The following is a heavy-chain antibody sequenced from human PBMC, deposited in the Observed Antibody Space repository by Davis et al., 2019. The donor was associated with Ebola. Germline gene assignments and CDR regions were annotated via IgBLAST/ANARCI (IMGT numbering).Heavy chain of an antibody. J-gene: IGHJ6*02. CDR3: TTAGVVPAAIDYYYYYYGMDV. D-gene: IGHD2-2*01. V-gene: IGHV3-15*07. CDR2: IKSKTDGGTT. Sequence: PGGSLRLSCAASGFTFSNAWMNWVRQAPGKGLEWVGRIKSKTDGGTTDYAAPVKGRFTISRDDSKNTLYLQMNSLKTEDTAVYYCTTAGVVPAAIDYYYYYYGMDVWGQGTTVTVSS. CDR1: GFTFSNAW.